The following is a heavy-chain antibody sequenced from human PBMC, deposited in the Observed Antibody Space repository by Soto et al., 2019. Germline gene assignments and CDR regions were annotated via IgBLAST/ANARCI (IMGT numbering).Heavy chain of an antibody. CDR2: IYPGDSDT. J-gene: IGHJ3*02. CDR1: GYSFTSYW. D-gene: IGHD2-2*03. CDR3: ARIIGYCRNNDCSWTFDI. V-gene: IGHV5-51*01. Sequence: GESLKISCNGSGYSFTSYWIGWVRQMPGKGLEWMGIIYPGDSDTRYSPSFQGQVTISVDKSISTAYLHLSSLKASDTAMYYCARIIGYCRNNDCSWTFDIWGQGTTVTVSS.